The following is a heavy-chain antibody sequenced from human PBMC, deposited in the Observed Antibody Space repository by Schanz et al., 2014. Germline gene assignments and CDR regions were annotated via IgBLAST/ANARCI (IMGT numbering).Heavy chain of an antibody. J-gene: IGHJ3*02. CDR3: ASERGYSYGYGAFDI. Sequence: QVQLVESGGGVVQPGRSLRLSCAASGFVFRGYVMHWVRQAPGKGLEKVALISTDGTNTYYADSVKGRFTISRDNSKNTLYLQMNSLRAEDTALYYCASERGYSYGYGAFDIWGQGTMVTVSS. CDR1: GFVFRGYV. V-gene: IGHV3-30*14. D-gene: IGHD5-18*01. CDR2: ISTDGTNT.